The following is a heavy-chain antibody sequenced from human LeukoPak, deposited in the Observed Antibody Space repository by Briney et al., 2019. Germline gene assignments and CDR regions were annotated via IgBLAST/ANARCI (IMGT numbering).Heavy chain of an antibody. CDR3: ARFSPYCSNGVCYTAFDI. Sequence: GGSLRLSCAASGFTFNSHAMSWVRQAPGKGLEWVSTISGSGDSTWYADSVKGRFTISRDNSKNTLHLQMNSLRAEDTAVYYCARFSPYCSNGVCYTAFDIWGQGTLVTVSS. J-gene: IGHJ3*02. CDR2: ISGSGDST. CDR1: GFTFNSHA. V-gene: IGHV3-23*01. D-gene: IGHD2-8*01.